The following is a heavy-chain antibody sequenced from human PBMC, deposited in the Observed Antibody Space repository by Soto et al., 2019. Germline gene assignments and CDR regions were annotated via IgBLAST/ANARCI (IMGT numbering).Heavy chain of an antibody. V-gene: IGHV3-23*01. CDR1: GGNFISYA. Sequence: PGGSHRHSCAASGGNFISYAMSWVRQATGKGLEWVSAISSSGGSTYYADSVKGRFTISRDNAKNTLYLQMNSLRAEDTAVYYCAKAAYYYDSSGYPPLGDYWGQGTLVTVSS. CDR3: AKAAYYYDSSGYPPLGDY. CDR2: ISSSGGST. J-gene: IGHJ4*02. D-gene: IGHD3-22*01.